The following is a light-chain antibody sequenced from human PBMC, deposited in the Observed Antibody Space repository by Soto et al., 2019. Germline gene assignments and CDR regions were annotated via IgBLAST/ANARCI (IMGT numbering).Light chain of an antibody. V-gene: IGKV1-17*01. CDR3: LQHFGYPRT. J-gene: IGKJ1*01. Sequence: DLPMTQSPSSLSASVGDRVTITCRASQGISNYFGWYQQKPGKAPKRLIYEISTLQSGVPSRFSGSGSGTEFTLTIHSLQPEDFATYYCLQHFGYPRTFGQGTKVELK. CDR2: EIS. CDR1: QGISNY.